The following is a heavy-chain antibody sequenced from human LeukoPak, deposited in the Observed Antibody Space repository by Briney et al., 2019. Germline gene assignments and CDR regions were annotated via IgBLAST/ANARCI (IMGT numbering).Heavy chain of an antibody. CDR1: GYTFTSYY. CDR3: ARDPGMGYIAAAASSWFDP. J-gene: IGHJ5*02. D-gene: IGHD6-13*01. Sequence: ASVKVFCKASGYTFTSYYMHWVRQAPGQGLEWMGWINPNSGGTNYAQKFQGRVTMTRDTSISTAYMELSRLRSDDTAVYYCARDPGMGYIAAAASSWFDPWGQGTLVTVSS. CDR2: INPNSGGT. V-gene: IGHV1-2*02.